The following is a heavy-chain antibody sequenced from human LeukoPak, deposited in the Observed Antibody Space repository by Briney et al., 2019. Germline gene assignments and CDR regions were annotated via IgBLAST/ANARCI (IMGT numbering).Heavy chain of an antibody. D-gene: IGHD1-14*01. CDR3: ARGSTGQYDP. J-gene: IGHJ5*02. Sequence: SETLSLTCSVSGDSVSSYYWNWIRQSPGKGLEWIGYVHYSGSSNSNPSLKSRVTTSVDTSRNQFSLKLSSVTAADTAVYYCARGSTGQYDPWGQGILVTVSS. CDR1: GDSVSSYY. CDR2: VHYSGSS. V-gene: IGHV4-59*02.